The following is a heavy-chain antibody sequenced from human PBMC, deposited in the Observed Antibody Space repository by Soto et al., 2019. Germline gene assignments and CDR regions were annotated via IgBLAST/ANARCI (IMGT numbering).Heavy chain of an antibody. CDR3: AKNGQPPYYYYGLDV. D-gene: IGHD2-8*01. CDR2: ISGYNGDT. Sequence: QGQLVQSGGEVKKPGASVKVSCKASGYTFSRYGISWVRQAPGQGLEWMGWISGYNGDTNYVQKFQGRVTMTIDTSTTTAYMELRSLTSDDTAVYYCAKNGQPPYYYYGLDVWGQGTTVTVSS. V-gene: IGHV1-18*01. CDR1: GYTFSRYG. J-gene: IGHJ6*02.